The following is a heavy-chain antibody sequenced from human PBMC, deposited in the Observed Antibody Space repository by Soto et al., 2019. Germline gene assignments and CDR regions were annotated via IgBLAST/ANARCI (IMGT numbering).Heavy chain of an antibody. D-gene: IGHD6-13*01. V-gene: IGHV3-23*01. CDR2: ISGSGGST. Sequence: LRLSGAASGFTFSSYAMSWVRQAPGKGLEWVSAISGSGGSTYYADSVKGRFTISRDNSKNTLYLQMNSLRAEDTAVYYCAKDYSSSWYGRYYYGMDVWRQGTTVTVSS. CDR1: GFTFSSYA. CDR3: AKDYSSSWYGRYYYGMDV. J-gene: IGHJ6*02.